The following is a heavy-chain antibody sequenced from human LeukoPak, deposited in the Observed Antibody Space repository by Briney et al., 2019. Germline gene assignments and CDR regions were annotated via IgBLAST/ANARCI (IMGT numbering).Heavy chain of an antibody. J-gene: IGHJ4*02. D-gene: IGHD3-10*01. CDR2: INHNGST. Sequence: PSETLSLTCAVYGGSFSGYYWSWIRQPPGKGLEWIGEINHNGSTNYNPSLKSRVTISVDTSKNQFSLKLSSVTAADTAVYYCARGSSGLSYYGSGSYYDYWGQGTLVTVSS. V-gene: IGHV4-34*01. CDR3: ARGSSGLSYYGSGSYYDY. CDR1: GGSFSGYY.